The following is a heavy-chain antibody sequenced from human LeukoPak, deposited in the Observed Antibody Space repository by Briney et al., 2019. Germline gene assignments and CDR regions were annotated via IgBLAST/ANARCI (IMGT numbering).Heavy chain of an antibody. CDR1: GYTVTGYY. D-gene: IGHD6-19*01. CDR2: INPNSGGT. Sequence: ASVKVSCKASGYTVTGYYMHWVRQAPGQGLEWMGWINPNSGGTNYAQKFQGRVTMTRDTSISTAYMELSRLRSDDTAVYYCARDGIAVAGIGVYYYGMDVWGQGTTVTVSS. J-gene: IGHJ6*02. CDR3: ARDGIAVAGIGVYYYGMDV. V-gene: IGHV1-2*02.